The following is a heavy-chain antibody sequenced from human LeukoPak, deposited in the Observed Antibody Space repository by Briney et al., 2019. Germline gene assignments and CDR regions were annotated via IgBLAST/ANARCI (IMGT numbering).Heavy chain of an antibody. Sequence: SVKVSCKASGGTFSSYAISWVRQAPGQGLEWMGGIIPIFGTANYAQKFQGRVTITADKSTSTAYMELSSLRSEDTAVYYCASGLMLGNWFDPWGQGTLVTVSS. CDR3: ASGLMLGNWFDP. CDR1: GGTFSSYA. CDR2: IIPIFGTA. J-gene: IGHJ5*02. V-gene: IGHV1-69*06. D-gene: IGHD2-8*01.